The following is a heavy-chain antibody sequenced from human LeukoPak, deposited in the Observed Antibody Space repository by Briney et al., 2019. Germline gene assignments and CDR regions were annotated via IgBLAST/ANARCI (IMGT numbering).Heavy chain of an antibody. CDR3: ARELEYYDSSGPTPRYYFDY. Sequence: LVKVSCKASGGTFSSYTISWVRQAPGQGLEWMGRIIPILGIANYAQKFQGRVTITADKSTSTAYMELSSLRSEDTAVYYCARELEYYDSSGPTPRYYFDYWGQGTLVTVSS. CDR2: IIPILGIA. D-gene: IGHD3-22*01. J-gene: IGHJ4*02. CDR1: GGTFSSYT. V-gene: IGHV1-69*04.